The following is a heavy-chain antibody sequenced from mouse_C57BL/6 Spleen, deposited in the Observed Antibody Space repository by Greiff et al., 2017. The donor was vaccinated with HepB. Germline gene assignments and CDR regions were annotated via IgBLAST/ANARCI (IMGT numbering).Heavy chain of an antibody. J-gene: IGHJ2*01. V-gene: IGHV1-80*01. D-gene: IGHD1-2*01. CDR2: IYPGDGDT. CDR3: ARERITTAGDY. Sequence: QVQLKQSGAELVKPGASVKISCKASGYAFSSYWMNWVKQRPGKGLEWIGQIYPGDGDTNYNGKFKGKATLTADKSSSTAYMQLSSLTSEDSAVYFCARERITTAGDYWGQGTTLTVSS. CDR1: GYAFSSYW.